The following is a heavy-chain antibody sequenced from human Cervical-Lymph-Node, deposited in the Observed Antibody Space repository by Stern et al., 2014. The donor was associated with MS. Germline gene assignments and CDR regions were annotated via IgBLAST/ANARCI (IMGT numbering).Heavy chain of an antibody. D-gene: IGHD3-3*01. CDR3: ASERYTYYDDQRPPGGFDP. J-gene: IGHJ5*02. CDR1: GITFSHSA. CDR2: VGVLYGDV. V-gene: IGHV1-58*02. Sequence: MQLVESGPEVKKPGTSVKVSCKASGITFSHSAIQWLRQARGQRPEWVGWVGVLYGDVNYAPSFQERVTITRDMSTSTVYMELRSLRSEDTAIYYCASERYTYYDDQRPPGGFDPWGQGTLVTVSS.